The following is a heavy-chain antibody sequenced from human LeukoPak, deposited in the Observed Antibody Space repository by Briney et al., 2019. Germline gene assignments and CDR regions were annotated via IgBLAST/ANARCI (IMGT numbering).Heavy chain of an antibody. CDR3: ARGFRSSDYYYDSSGDAFDI. D-gene: IGHD3-22*01. CDR1: GGSISSYY. V-gene: IGHV4-4*07. CDR2: IYTSGST. J-gene: IGHJ3*02. Sequence: SETLSLTCTVSGGSISSYYWSWIRQPAGKGLEWIGRIYTSGSTNYNPSLKSRVTMSVDTSKNQFSLKLSSVTAADTAVYYCARGFRSSDYYYDSSGDAFDIWGQGTMVTVSS.